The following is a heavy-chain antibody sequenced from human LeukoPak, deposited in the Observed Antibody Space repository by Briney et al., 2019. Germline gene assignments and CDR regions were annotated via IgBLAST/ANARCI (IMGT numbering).Heavy chain of an antibody. CDR1: GYTFTSYY. J-gene: IGHJ6*03. CDR2: INPNSGGT. V-gene: IGHV1-2*02. D-gene: IGHD5-18*01. CDR3: AREGSGYSYGPSMDV. Sequence: ASVKVSCKASGYTFTSYYMHWVRQAPGQGLEWMGWINPNSGGTNYAQKFQGRVTMTRDTSISTAYMELSRLRSDDTAVYYCAREGSGYSYGPSMDVWGKGTTVTVSS.